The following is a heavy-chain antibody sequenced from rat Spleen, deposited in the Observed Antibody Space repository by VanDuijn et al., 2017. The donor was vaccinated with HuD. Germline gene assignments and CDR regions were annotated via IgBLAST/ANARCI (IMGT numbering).Heavy chain of an antibody. CDR3: ATLTPLFAY. D-gene: IGHD3-1*01. CDR1: GFIFSNFG. V-gene: IGHV5-19*01. Sequence: EVQLVESGGTLVQPGRSLKLSCAASGFIFSNFGMHWIRQAPTKGLEWVASISPNGGSTYYRDSVKGRFTISRDNAKSTLYLQMDSLRSEDTATCYCATLTPLFAYWGQGTLVTVSS. J-gene: IGHJ3*01. CDR2: ISPNGGST.